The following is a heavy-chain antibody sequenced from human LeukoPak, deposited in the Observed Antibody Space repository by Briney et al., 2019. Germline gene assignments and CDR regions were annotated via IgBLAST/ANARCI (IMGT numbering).Heavy chain of an antibody. V-gene: IGHV3-21*01. Sequence: GGSLRLSCAASGFSVGSNYMSWVRQAPGKGLEWVSSISSSSSYIYYADSVKGRFTISRDNAKNSLYLQMNSLRAEDTAVYYCARDALYHFEYWGQGTLVTVSS. CDR2: ISSSSSYI. J-gene: IGHJ4*02. CDR3: ARDALYHFEY. CDR1: GFSVGSNY. D-gene: IGHD2-15*01.